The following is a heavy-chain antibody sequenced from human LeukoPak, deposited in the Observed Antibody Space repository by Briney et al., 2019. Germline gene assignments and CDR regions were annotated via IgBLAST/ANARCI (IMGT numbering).Heavy chain of an antibody. CDR3: ARERPPGDSSNWFLEGYFDI. J-gene: IGHJ4*02. V-gene: IGHV1-69*05. CDR1: RGTFSSYA. CDR2: IIPIFGTA. Sequence: SVKVSCKASRGTFSSYAITWVRQAPGQGLEWMGRIIPIFGTANYAQKFQGRVTITTDESTSTAYMELSTLRSDDTAVYYCARERPPGDSSNWFLEGYFDIWGQGTLVTVSS. D-gene: IGHD6-13*01.